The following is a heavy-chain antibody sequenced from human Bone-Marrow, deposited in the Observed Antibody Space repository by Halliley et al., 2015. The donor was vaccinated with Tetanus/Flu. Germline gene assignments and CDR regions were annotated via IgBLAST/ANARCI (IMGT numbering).Heavy chain of an antibody. J-gene: IGHJ5*02. CDR1: GGFIRSGGYY. V-gene: IGHV4-31*03. D-gene: IGHD3-3*01. CDR3: ARGVGNNWFDP. Sequence: TLSLTCTVSGGFIRSGGYYWSWIRQHPGKGLEWIGNIYYGGSTYYNPSLKSRVTISVDTSKNQFSLKLSSVTAADTAVYYCARGVGNNWFDPWGQGTLVTVSS. CDR2: IYYGGST.